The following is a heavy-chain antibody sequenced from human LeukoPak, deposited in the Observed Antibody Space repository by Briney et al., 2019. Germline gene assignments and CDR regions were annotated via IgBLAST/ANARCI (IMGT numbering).Heavy chain of an antibody. CDR3: AGRLLLPGLNWGVDY. D-gene: IGHD7-27*01. CDR1: GFTFSSYW. V-gene: IGHV3-7*01. CDR2: IKQDGSEK. Sequence: GGSXRLSCAASGFTFSSYWMSWVRQAPGKGLEWVANIKQDGSEKYYVDSVKGRFTISRDNAKNSLYLQMNSLRAEDTAVYYCAGRLLLPGLNWGVDYWGQGTLVTVSS. J-gene: IGHJ4*02.